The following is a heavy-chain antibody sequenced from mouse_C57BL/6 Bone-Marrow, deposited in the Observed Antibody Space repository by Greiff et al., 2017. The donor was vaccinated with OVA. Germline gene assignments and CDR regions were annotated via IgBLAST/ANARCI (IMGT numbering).Heavy chain of an antibody. D-gene: IGHD2-4*01. CDR3: ARQGLRRRDY. CDR1: EYAFPSHD. V-gene: IGHV5-2*01. J-gene: IGHJ2*01. Sequence: EVKLMESGGGLVQPGESLKLSCESYEYAFPSHDMSWVRKTPEKGLELVADINSDGGSTYYPDTMERRFIISRDNTKKTLYLQISSLRSEDTAVYYCARQGLRRRDYWGQGTTLTVSS. CDR2: INSDGGST.